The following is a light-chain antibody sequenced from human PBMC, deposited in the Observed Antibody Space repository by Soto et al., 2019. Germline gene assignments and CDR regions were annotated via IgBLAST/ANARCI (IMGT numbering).Light chain of an antibody. V-gene: IGKV1-5*01. CDR1: RSISDW. CDR3: QKYDSAPWA. CDR2: AAS. J-gene: IGKJ1*01. Sequence: DSPMTQSPSSLSPSVGDRVTITCRASRSISDWLAWYQQKPGKAPKLLIYAASSLQSGVPSRFSGSGSGTDFTLTISSLQPEDVATYYCQKYDSAPWAFGQGTKVDIK.